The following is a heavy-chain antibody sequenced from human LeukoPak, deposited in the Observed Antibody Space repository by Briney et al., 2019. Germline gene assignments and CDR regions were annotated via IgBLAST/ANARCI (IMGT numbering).Heavy chain of an antibody. CDR2: ISYDGSNK. V-gene: IGHV3-30-3*01. CDR1: GFTFSGYA. Sequence: GRSLRLSCAASGFTFSGYAMHWVRQAPGKGLEWVAVISYDGSNKYYADSVKGRFTISRDNSKNTLYLQMNSLRAEDTAVYYCARDRASDAKQYYYGSGSPLDYWGQGTLVTVSS. J-gene: IGHJ4*02. D-gene: IGHD3-10*01. CDR3: ARDRASDAKQYYYGSGSPLDY.